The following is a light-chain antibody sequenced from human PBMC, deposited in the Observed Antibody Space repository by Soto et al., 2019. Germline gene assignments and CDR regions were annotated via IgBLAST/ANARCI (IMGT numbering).Light chain of an antibody. CDR3: VSFTTSRSYV. CDR2: DII. V-gene: IGLV2-14*03. Sequence: QSVLTQPASVSGSPGQSITISCTGTSSDVGAYIFVSWYQQHPGKAPKLMIYDIINRPSGVSNRFSGSKSGNTASLTISGLRAEEEADYYCVSFTTSRSYVFGTGTKVTVL. J-gene: IGLJ1*01. CDR1: SSDVGAYIF.